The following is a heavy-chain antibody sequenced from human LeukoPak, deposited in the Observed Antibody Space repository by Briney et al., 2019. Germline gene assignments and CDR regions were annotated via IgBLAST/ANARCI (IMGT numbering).Heavy chain of an antibody. J-gene: IGHJ4*02. CDR1: GYTFTDYY. Sequence: ASVKVSCKASGYTFTDYYMQWVRQAPGQGLECMGWINPNSGGTNYAQKFQGRVTMTRDTSISTAYMELSRLSSDDTAVYYCARVAARTTVTPAFDYWGQGTLVTVSS. CDR3: ARVAARTTVTPAFDY. D-gene: IGHD4-17*01. CDR2: INPNSGGT. V-gene: IGHV1-2*02.